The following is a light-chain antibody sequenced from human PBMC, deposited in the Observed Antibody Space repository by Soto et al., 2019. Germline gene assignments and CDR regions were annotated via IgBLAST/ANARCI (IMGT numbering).Light chain of an antibody. CDR3: HQYNSYPLT. J-gene: IGKJ4*01. Sequence: DIQMTQSPSTLSASVGDRVTITCRASQSISSWLAWYQQKPGKAPNLLIYKASSLESGVPSRFSGSGAGTEFTLTISSLQPDEFATDYCHQYNSYPLTFGGGTKVEIK. CDR1: QSISSW. V-gene: IGKV1-5*03. CDR2: KAS.